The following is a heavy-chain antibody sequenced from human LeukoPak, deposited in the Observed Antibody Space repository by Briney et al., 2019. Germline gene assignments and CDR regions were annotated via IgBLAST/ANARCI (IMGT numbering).Heavy chain of an antibody. V-gene: IGHV3-72*01. Sequence: GGSLRLSCAASGFTFNDHYMDWVRQAPGKGLEWVGRTRNKANSFTTEYAASVRGRFTISRDDSKNSLYLQMNSLKTEDTAVYYCARGADYKRRSFDYWGQGTLVTVSS. CDR3: ARGADYKRRSFDY. J-gene: IGHJ4*02. D-gene: IGHD4-11*01. CDR1: GFTFNDHY. CDR2: TRNKANSFTT.